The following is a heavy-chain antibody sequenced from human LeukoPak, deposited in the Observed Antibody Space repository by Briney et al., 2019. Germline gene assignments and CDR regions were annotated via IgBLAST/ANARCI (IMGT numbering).Heavy chain of an antibody. D-gene: IGHD5-24*01. J-gene: IGHJ4*03. Sequence: SETLSLTCAVYGSSFSRYFWSLLRPTPGKGLGWIAEINPRGNTNYKPSVKSRVTISIDTPKNQFSLKVTSLTAADTAVYFCARGPTISETGYFDYWGQGTLVTVSS. CDR3: ARGPTISETGYFDY. CDR2: INPRGNT. V-gene: IGHV4-34*01. CDR1: GSSFSRYF.